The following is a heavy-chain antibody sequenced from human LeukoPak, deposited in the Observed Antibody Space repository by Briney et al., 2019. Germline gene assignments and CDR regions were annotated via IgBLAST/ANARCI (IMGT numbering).Heavy chain of an antibody. CDR1: GGSVSSAGYY. V-gene: IGHV4-61*08. J-gene: IGHJ4*02. CDR2: VYYSGST. CDR3: ARSYCGGDCYHFDY. Sequence: SETLSLTCTVSGGSVSSAGYYWSWIRQPPGKGLEWIGYVYYSGSTNYNPSLKSRVTISVDTSKNQFSLKLSSVTAADTAMYYCARSYCGGDCYHFDYWGQGTLVTVSS. D-gene: IGHD2-21*02.